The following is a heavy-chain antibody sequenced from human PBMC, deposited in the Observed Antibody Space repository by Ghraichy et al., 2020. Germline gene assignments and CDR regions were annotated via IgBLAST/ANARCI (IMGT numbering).Heavy chain of an antibody. CDR1: GGSISSYY. CDR3: ARLGSDNWSPFDY. D-gene: IGHD1-1*01. CDR2: IYYSGST. J-gene: IGHJ4*02. Sequence: SETLSLTCTVSGGSISSYYWSWIRQPPGKGLEWIGYIYYSGSTNYNPSLKSRVTISVDTSKNQFSLKLSSVTAADTAVYYCARLGSDNWSPFDYWGQGTLVTVSS. V-gene: IGHV4-59*08.